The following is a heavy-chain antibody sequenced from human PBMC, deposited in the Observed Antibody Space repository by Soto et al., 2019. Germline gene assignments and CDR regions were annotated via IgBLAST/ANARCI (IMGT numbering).Heavy chain of an antibody. D-gene: IGHD1-20*01. CDR1: GFNFITFS. Sequence: DVQLVESGGGLVKPGGSLRLSCAASGFNFITFSMNWVRQAPGKGLEWVSSISAGSSSIYYAESVKGRFTVSRDNAKNSLYLQMNSLTAEDTALYYCVRDAYNRDAFDIWGQGTTVTVSS. CDR3: VRDAYNRDAFDI. V-gene: IGHV3-21*01. CDR2: ISAGSSSI. J-gene: IGHJ3*02.